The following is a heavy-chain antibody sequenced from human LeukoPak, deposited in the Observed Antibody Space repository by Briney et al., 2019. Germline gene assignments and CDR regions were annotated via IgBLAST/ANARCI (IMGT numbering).Heavy chain of an antibody. D-gene: IGHD1-14*01. J-gene: IGHJ4*02. CDR1: GFTFSSYS. CDR2: ISSSSSYI. Sequence: PGGSLRLSCAASGFTFSSYSMNWVRQAPGKGLEWVSSISSSSSYIYYADSVKGRFTISRDNAKNSLYLQMNSLRAEDTAVYYCAKDRFNRQTGYFDYWGQGTLVTVSS. CDR3: AKDRFNRQTGYFDY. V-gene: IGHV3-21*01.